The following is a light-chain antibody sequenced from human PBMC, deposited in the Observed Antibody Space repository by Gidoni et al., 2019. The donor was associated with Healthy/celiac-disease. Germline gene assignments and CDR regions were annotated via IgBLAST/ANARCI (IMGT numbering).Light chain of an antibody. CDR2: EDN. CDR3: QSYDSSNHVV. Sequence: NFMLTQPPSVSESPGKTVTISRTGSSGSIASNYVQWDQQRPGSAPTTVIYEDNQRPYGVPDRFSGSIDSSSNSASLTISGLKTEDEADYYCQSYDSSNHVVFGGGTKLTVL. J-gene: IGLJ2*01. V-gene: IGLV6-57*02. CDR1: SGSIASNY.